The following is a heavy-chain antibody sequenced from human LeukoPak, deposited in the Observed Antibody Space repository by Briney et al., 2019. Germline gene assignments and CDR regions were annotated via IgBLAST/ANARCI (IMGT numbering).Heavy chain of an antibody. J-gene: IGHJ6*02. Sequence: SETLSLTCTVSGDAITSDKYYWGWIRQPPGKGLEWIGNIHHSGSTYYSPSLKSRVTISVDTSKNQFSLKLSSVTAADTAVYYCAREQEYSYGTGYYYGMDVWGQGTTVTVSS. CDR2: IHHSGST. CDR1: GDAITSDKYY. CDR3: AREQEYSYGTGYYYGMDV. D-gene: IGHD5-18*01. V-gene: IGHV4-39*07.